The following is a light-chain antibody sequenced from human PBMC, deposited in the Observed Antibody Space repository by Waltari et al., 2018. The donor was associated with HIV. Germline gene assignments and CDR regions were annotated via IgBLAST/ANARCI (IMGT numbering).Light chain of an antibody. J-gene: IGLJ2*01. CDR3: QVWSNSGDHSGGV. CDR2: DDS. V-gene: IGLV3-21*02. Sequence: SYVLSQAPSASAAPGQTASITCGGNNIGSKSVHWHQQKPGPAPVLVVYDDSDRPSGIPERFSGSNSGNTATLTISRVEAGDEADYYCQVWSNSGDHSGGVFGGGTKLTVL. CDR1: NIGSKS.